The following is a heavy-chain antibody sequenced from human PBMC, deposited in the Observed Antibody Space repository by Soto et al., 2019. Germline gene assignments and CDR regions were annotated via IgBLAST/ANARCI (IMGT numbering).Heavy chain of an antibody. CDR1: GGTFSSYA. CDR2: IIPIFGTA. D-gene: IGHD3-9*01. Sequence: SVKVSCKASGGTFSSYAISWVRQAPGQGLEWMGGIIPIFGTANYAQKFQGRVTITADESTSTAYMELSSLRSEDTAVYYCAGPYYDILTGYYTEDAFDIWGQGTMVTVSS. V-gene: IGHV1-69*13. J-gene: IGHJ3*02. CDR3: AGPYYDILTGYYTEDAFDI.